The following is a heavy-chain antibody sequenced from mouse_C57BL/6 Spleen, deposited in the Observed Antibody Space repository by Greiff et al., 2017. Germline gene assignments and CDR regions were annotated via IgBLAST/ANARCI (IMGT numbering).Heavy chain of an antibody. J-gene: IGHJ3*01. V-gene: IGHV1-72*01. D-gene: IGHD1-1*01. Sequence: QVQLQQPGAELVKPGASVKLSCKASGYTFTSYRMHWVKQRPGRGLEWIGRIDPNSGGTKYNEKFKSKATLTVDKPSSTAYMQLSSHTSEDSASYNCASYYYDSSPWFAYWGQGTLVTVSA. CDR3: ASYYYDSSPWFAY. CDR1: GYTFTSYR. CDR2: IDPNSGGT.